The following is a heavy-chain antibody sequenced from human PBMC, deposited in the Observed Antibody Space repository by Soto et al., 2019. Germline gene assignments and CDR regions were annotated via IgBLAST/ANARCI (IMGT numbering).Heavy chain of an antibody. Sequence: GGSLRLSCAASGFTVSSNYMSWFRQSPGKGLEWVSVIYSGGSTYYADSVKGRFTISRDNSKNTLYLQMNSLRAEDTAVYYCASPSNGLRLGELSDAFDIWGQGTMVTVSS. CDR1: GFTVSSNY. CDR2: IYSGGST. CDR3: ASPSNGLRLGELSDAFDI. D-gene: IGHD3-16*02. V-gene: IGHV3-53*01. J-gene: IGHJ3*02.